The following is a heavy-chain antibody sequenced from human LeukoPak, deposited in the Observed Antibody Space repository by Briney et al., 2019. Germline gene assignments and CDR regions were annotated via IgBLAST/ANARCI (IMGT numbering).Heavy chain of an antibody. V-gene: IGHV3-53*01. CDR2: IYSGGST. D-gene: IGHD3-10*01. CDR3: ARHYYGSGSYSYAYRDYFDY. Sequence: ETLSLTCAVYGGSFSGYYWSWVRQAPGKGLEWVSVIYSGGSTYYADSVKGRFTISRDNSKNTLYLQMNSLRAEDTAVYYCARHYYGSGSYSYAYRDYFDYWGQGTLVTVSS. CDR1: GGSFSGYY. J-gene: IGHJ4*02.